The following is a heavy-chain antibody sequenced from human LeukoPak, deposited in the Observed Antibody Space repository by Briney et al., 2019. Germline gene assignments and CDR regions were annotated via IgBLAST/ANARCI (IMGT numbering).Heavy chain of an antibody. CDR3: ARDYATPYYYGMDV. Sequence: SETLSLTCTVSGGSISSGGYYWSWIRQHPGKGLEWTGYIYYSGSTYYNSSLKSRVTISVDTSKNQFSLKLSSVTAADTAVYYCARDYATPYYYGMDVWGKGTTVTVSS. D-gene: IGHD2-15*01. V-gene: IGHV4-31*03. J-gene: IGHJ6*04. CDR2: IYYSGST. CDR1: GGSISSGGYY.